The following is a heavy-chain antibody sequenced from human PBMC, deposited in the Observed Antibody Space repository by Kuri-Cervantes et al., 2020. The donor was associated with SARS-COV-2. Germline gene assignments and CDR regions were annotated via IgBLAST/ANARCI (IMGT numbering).Heavy chain of an antibody. CDR1: GFTFSSYA. CDR2: ISGSCGST. CDR3: ATFYDFWSGPFTYYYYYMDV. J-gene: IGHJ6*03. V-gene: IGHV3-23*01. D-gene: IGHD3-3*01. Sequence: GESLKISCAASGFTFSSYAMSWVRQAPGKGLEWVSAISGSCGSTYYADSVKGRFTISRDNSKNTLYLQMNSLRAEDTAVYYCATFYDFWSGPFTYYYYYMDVWGKGTTVTVSS.